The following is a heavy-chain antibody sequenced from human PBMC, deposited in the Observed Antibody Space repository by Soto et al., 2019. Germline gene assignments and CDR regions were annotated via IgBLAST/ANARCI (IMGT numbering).Heavy chain of an antibody. V-gene: IGHV3-23*01. CDR1: GFTFSSYA. J-gene: IGHJ4*02. Sequence: EVPLLESGGGLVQPGGSLTLSCATSGFTFSSYAMVWVRQAAEKGPEWVASISNNGDTAYYADSVKGRFTISRGNSENTLYLQMNGLRADDTALYFCAKSRVFIGAIVTLLDSWGQGTQVTVSS. CDR3: AKSRVFIGAIVTLLDS. CDR2: ISNNGDTA. D-gene: IGHD3-16*02.